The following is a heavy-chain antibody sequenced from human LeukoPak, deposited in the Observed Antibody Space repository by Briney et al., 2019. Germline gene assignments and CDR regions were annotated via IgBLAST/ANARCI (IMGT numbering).Heavy chain of an antibody. CDR3: ARTLGSSSRPLDY. V-gene: IGHV4-39*01. Sequence: SETLSLTCTVSGGSISSGDYYWSWIRQPPGKGLEWIGSIYYSGSTYYNPSLKSRVTISVDTSKNQFSLKLSSVTAADTAVYYCARTLGSSSRPLDYWAQGTLVTVSS. CDR2: IYYSGST. J-gene: IGHJ4*02. CDR1: GGSISSGDYY. D-gene: IGHD6-6*01.